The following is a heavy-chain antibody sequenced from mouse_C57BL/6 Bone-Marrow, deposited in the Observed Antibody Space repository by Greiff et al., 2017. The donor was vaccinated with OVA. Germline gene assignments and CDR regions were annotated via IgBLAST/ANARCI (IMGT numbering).Heavy chain of an antibody. CDR2: IYPGDGDT. CDR3: VYDYPYYFDY. V-gene: IGHV1-82*01. J-gene: IGHJ2*01. CDR1: GYAFSSSW. D-gene: IGHD2-4*01. Sequence: VKLMESGPELVKPGASVKISCKASGYAFSSSWMNWVKQRPGKGLEWIGRIYPGDGDTNYNGKFKGKATLTADKSSSTAYMQLSSLTSEDSAVYFCVYDYPYYFDYWGQGTTLTVSS.